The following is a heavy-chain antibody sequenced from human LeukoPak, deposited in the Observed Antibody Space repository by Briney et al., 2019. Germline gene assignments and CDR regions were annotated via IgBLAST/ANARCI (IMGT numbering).Heavy chain of an antibody. Sequence: PSETLSLTCTVSGGSISSTNYYWGWIRQPPGKGLEWIGRIYTSEITNYNPSLKSRVTISVDTSKNQFSLNLSSVTAADTAVYYCARGTYYYDTSGYYPDMDVWGKGTTVTISS. V-gene: IGHV4-61*02. J-gene: IGHJ6*03. D-gene: IGHD3-22*01. CDR2: IYTSEIT. CDR3: ARGTYYYDTSGYYPDMDV. CDR1: GGSISSTNYY.